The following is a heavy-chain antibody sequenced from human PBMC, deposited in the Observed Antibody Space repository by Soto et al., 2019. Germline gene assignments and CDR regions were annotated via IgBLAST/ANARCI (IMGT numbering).Heavy chain of an antibody. V-gene: IGHV3-33*01. Sequence: GGSLRLSCAASGFTFSSYGMHWVRQAPGKGLEWVAVIWYDGSNKYYADSVKGRFTISRDNSKNTLYLQMNSLRAEDTAVYYCARDPAGYCTNGVCYGPDYYYYGMDVWGQGTTVTVSS. CDR2: IWYDGSNK. D-gene: IGHD2-8*01. CDR3: ARDPAGYCTNGVCYGPDYYYYGMDV. CDR1: GFTFSSYG. J-gene: IGHJ6*02.